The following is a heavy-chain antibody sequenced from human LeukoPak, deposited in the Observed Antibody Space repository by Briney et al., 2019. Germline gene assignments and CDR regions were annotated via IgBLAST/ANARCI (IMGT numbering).Heavy chain of an antibody. Sequence: MSSQTLSLTSTVSGGSISSGDYYWSWIRQPPGKGLEWIGYIYYSGSTYYNPSLKSRVTISVDTSKNQFSLKLSSVTAADTAVYYCARGPYSSSLEDYWGQGTLVTVSS. V-gene: IGHV4-30-4*01. J-gene: IGHJ4*02. CDR2: IYYSGST. CDR1: GGSISSGDYY. CDR3: ARGPYSSSLEDY. D-gene: IGHD6-13*01.